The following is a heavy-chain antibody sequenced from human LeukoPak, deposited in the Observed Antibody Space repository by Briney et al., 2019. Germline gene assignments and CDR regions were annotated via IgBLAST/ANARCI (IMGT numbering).Heavy chain of an antibody. V-gene: IGHV3-30*02. CDR3: AKVMGSFDWLAHPLDY. J-gene: IGHJ4*02. CDR1: GFTFSSYG. Sequence: PGGSLRLSCAASGFTFSSYGMHWVRQAPGKGLEWVAFIRYDGSNKYYADSVKGRFTISRDNSKNTLYLQMNSLRAEDTAVYYCAKVMGSFDWLAHPLDYWGQGTLVTVSS. D-gene: IGHD3-9*01. CDR2: IRYDGSNK.